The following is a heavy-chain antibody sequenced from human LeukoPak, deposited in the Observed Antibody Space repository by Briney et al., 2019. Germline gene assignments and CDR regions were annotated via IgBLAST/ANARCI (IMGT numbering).Heavy chain of an antibody. D-gene: IGHD4-17*01. J-gene: IGHJ4*02. CDR3: ARDTSTVTNREFDY. V-gene: IGHV3-21*01. CDR2: ISRDTSYI. Sequence: GGSLRLSCADSGFTFSSYNMNWVRQAPGKGLEWVSLISRDTSYIHYADSVKGRFTISRENAKNSVFLQMNSLRAEDTAVYYCARDTSTVTNREFDYWGQGTLVTVSS. CDR1: GFTFSSYN.